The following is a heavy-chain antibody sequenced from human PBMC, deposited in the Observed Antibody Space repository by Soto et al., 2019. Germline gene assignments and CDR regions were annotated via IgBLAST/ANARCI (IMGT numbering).Heavy chain of an antibody. CDR2: IYYSGST. CDR1: GGSISSGGYY. J-gene: IGHJ3*02. D-gene: IGHD3-9*01. CDR3: ARWPYFDWHDDLNDAFDI. Sequence: QVQLQESGPGLVKPSQTLSLTCTVSGGSISSGGYYWSWIRQHPGKGLEWIGYIYYSGSTYYNPSLKSRVTISVDTSKNQFSLKLSSVTAADTAVYYCARWPYFDWHDDLNDAFDIWGQGTMVTVSS. V-gene: IGHV4-31*03.